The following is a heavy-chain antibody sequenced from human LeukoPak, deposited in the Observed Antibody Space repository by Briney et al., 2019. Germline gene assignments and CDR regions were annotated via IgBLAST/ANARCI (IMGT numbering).Heavy chain of an antibody. Sequence: PSETLSLTCSVSGGSISGDGYHWGWIRRPPGKGLEWLGSVHYTGSTCYKTSLKSGLTVDMDTSRNQFSLRLSSVTAADTAVYYCARTSHSGYMVRGVLYYGMDVWGQGTTVTVSS. D-gene: IGHD3-10*01. CDR1: GGSISGDGYH. CDR3: ARTSHSGYMVRGVLYYGMDV. V-gene: IGHV4-39*01. CDR2: VHYTGST. J-gene: IGHJ6*02.